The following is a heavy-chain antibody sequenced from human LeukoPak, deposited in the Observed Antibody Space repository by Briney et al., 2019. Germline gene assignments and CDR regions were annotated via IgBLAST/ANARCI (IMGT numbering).Heavy chain of an antibody. D-gene: IGHD1-20*01. Sequence: GGSLRLSCVASGFTFSGSWMHWVRHAPGKGLVWVSRIVSDGASTNYADSVKGRFTISRDNAKNTLYLQMNSLRAEDTAVYYCARAFNWNDLGNWGQGTLVTVSS. J-gene: IGHJ4*02. CDR3: ARAFNWNDLGN. CDR2: IVSDGAST. CDR1: GFTFSGSW. V-gene: IGHV3-74*01.